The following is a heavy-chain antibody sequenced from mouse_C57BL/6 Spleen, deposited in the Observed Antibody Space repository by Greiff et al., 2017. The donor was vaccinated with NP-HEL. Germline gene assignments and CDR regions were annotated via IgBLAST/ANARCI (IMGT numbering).Heavy chain of an antibody. D-gene: IGHD2-10*02. Sequence: VQLKQSGPELVKPGASVKISCKASGYSFTGYYMNWVKQSPEKSLEWIGEINPSTGGTTYNQKFKAKATLTVDKSSSTADMQLKSLTSEDSAVYYCARRRYGNYEGYYAMDYWGQGTSVTVSS. CDR1: GYSFTGYY. V-gene: IGHV1-42*01. J-gene: IGHJ4*01. CDR2: INPSTGGT. CDR3: ARRRYGNYEGYYAMDY.